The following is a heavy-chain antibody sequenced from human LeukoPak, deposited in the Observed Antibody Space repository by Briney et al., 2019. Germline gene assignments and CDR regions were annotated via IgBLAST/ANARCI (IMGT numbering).Heavy chain of an antibody. D-gene: IGHD2-21*02. J-gene: IGHJ3*02. V-gene: IGHV4-30-4*08. CDR2: IYYSGST. CDR3: ARAPIVVVTASAFDI. CDR1: GGSISSVSNY. Sequence: PSETLSLTCSVSGGSISSVSNYWGWIRQPPGKGLEWIGYIYYSGSTFYNPSLKSRVTISVDTSKNQLSLKLNSVTAADTAIYYCARAPIVVVTASAFDIWGQGTMVTVSS.